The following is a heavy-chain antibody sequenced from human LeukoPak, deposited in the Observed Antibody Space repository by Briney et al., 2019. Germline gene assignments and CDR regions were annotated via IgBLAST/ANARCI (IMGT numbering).Heavy chain of an antibody. CDR2: IYYSGST. D-gene: IGHD3-10*01. Sequence: SETLSLTCTVSGGSISSYYWSWIRQPPGKGLEWIGYIYYSGSTNYNPSLKSRVTISVDTSKNQFSLKLSSVTAADTAVYYCARSGEGNDFDYWGQGTLVTVSS. CDR3: ARSGEGNDFDY. J-gene: IGHJ4*02. CDR1: GGSISSYY. V-gene: IGHV4-59*12.